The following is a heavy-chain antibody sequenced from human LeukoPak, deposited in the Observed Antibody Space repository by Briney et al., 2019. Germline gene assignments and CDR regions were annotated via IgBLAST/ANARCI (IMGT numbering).Heavy chain of an antibody. V-gene: IGHV3-72*01. D-gene: IGHD2-8*02. J-gene: IGHJ4*02. CDR3: ARLFGGVTTYDY. CDR2: SRNKGNSYST. CDR1: GFTFSDHY. Sequence: GESLRLSCAASGFTFSDHYMDWVRQAPGKGLEWVGRSRNKGNSYSTEYAASVKGRFTISRDDSKNSLYLQMNSLRVEDTAVYYCARLFGGVTTYDYWGQGSLVTVSS.